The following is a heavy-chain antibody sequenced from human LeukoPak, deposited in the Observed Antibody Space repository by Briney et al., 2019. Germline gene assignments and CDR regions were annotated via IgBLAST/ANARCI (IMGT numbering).Heavy chain of an antibody. Sequence: VASVKVSCKASGYTFTGYYMHWVRQAPGQGLEWMGWINPNSGGTNYAQKFQGRVTMTRDTSISTAYMELRSLRSDDTAVYYCARGSEAYGASGAFDIWGQGTMVTVSS. J-gene: IGHJ3*02. CDR1: GYTFTGYY. CDR3: ARGSEAYGASGAFDI. V-gene: IGHV1-2*02. CDR2: INPNSGGT. D-gene: IGHD4-17*01.